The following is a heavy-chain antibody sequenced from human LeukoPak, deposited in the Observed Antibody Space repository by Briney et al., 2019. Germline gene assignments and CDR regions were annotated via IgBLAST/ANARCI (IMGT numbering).Heavy chain of an antibody. CDR1: GGSISSGSYY. V-gene: IGHV4-39*01. CDR2: IYYTGKT. Sequence: WETLPLTCTVSGGSISSGSYYWGWIRQPPGKGLEWIASIYYTGKTDYNPSLKSRATISVDKSKNQLFLKLTSVTVADTAIYYCARRGDAWGQGTLVTVSS. D-gene: IGHD3-16*01. CDR3: ARRGDA. J-gene: IGHJ5*02.